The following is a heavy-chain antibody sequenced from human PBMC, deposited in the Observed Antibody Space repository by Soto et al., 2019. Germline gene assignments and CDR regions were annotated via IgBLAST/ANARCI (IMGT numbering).Heavy chain of an antibody. J-gene: IGHJ5*02. V-gene: IGHV4-4*07. CDR2: IYTSGST. CDR1: GGSISSYY. CDR3: ARDRSPSAAAGTRWFDP. D-gene: IGHD6-13*01. Sequence: SETLSLTCTVSGGSISSYYWRWIRQPAGKGLEWIGRIYTSGSTNYNPSLKSRVTMSVDTSKNQFSLKLSSVTAADTAVYYCARDRSPSAAAGTRWFDPWGQGTLVTVSS.